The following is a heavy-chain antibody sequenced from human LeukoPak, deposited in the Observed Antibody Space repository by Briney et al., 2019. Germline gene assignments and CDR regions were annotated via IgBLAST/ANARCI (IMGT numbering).Heavy chain of an antibody. CDR1: GFTVSSNA. V-gene: IGHV3-48*03. Sequence: QSGGSLRLSCAASGFTVSSNAMSWVRQAPGKGLEWVSYISSSGSTIYYADSVKGRFTISRDNAKNSLYLQMNSLRAEDTAVYYCARALRVVVINPPLDYWGQGTLVAVSS. CDR2: ISSSGSTI. CDR3: ARALRVVVINPPLDY. D-gene: IGHD3-22*01. J-gene: IGHJ4*02.